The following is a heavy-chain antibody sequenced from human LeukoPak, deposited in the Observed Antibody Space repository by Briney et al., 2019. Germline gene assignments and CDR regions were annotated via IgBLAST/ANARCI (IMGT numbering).Heavy chain of an antibody. Sequence: GASVKVSCKASGYTFTSYGISWVRQAPGQGLEWMGWISAYNGNTNYAQKVQGRVTMTTDKSTSTAYMELSSLRSEDTAVYYCARLTTVTTFRPLDYWGQGTLVTVSS. V-gene: IGHV1-18*01. CDR1: GYTFTSYG. J-gene: IGHJ4*02. D-gene: IGHD4-17*01. CDR3: ARLTTVTTFRPLDY. CDR2: ISAYNGNT.